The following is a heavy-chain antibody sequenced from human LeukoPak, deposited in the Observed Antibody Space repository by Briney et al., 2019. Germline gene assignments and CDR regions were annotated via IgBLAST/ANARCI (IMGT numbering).Heavy chain of an antibody. CDR2: IYHNVDT. D-gene: IGHD1-26*01. CDR3: VRAESVGIFDV. V-gene: IGHV4-38-2*02. Sequence: PSETLSLTCPVSGFSITSGYFWGWIRQSPGKRLEWIGYIYHNVDTVYNPSLNSSLMSRVTLLVEPSNTQFSLSLNSVLAADTAVFYCVRAESVGIFDVWGQGILVTVSS. CDR1: GFSITSGYF. J-gene: IGHJ4*02.